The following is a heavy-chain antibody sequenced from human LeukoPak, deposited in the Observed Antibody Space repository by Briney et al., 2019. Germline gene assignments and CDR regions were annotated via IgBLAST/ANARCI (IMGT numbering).Heavy chain of an antibody. CDR1: GGTFISYA. J-gene: IGHJ6*02. CDR3: ARDSSSNEYYYYGMDV. Sequence: ASVTVSCKASGGTFISYAISWVRQAPGQGLERMGRIIPILGIANYAQKFQGRVTITADKSTSTAYMELSSLRSEDTAVYYCARDSSSNEYYYYGMDVWGQGTTVTVSS. CDR2: IIPILGIA. D-gene: IGHD6-6*01. V-gene: IGHV1-69*04.